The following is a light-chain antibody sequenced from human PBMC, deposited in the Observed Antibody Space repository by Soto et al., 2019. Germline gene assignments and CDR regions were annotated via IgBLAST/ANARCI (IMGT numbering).Light chain of an antibody. CDR2: SAS. CDR1: QDISVY. J-gene: IGKJ5*01. V-gene: IGKV1-27*01. Sequence: DIQMTQSPSSLSASVGDRVTITCRASQDISVYLAWYQQKPRKVPKLLIYSASTLQSGVPSRFSGCGSGTDFTLTISSLQPEDVATYYCQKFNTAPLTFGQGTRLEIK. CDR3: QKFNTAPLT.